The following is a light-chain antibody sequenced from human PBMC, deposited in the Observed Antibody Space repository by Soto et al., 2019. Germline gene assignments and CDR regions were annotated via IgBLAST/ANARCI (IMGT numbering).Light chain of an antibody. CDR3: QQNGRSPT. CDR2: EAS. Sequence: EIVLTQSPATLSLSPGDGATLSCRASQSITKFLAWYQQRPGQPPRLLIYEASERASGVPARFSGSGSGSGTDFTLFISRLEPEDCGVYYCQQNGRSPTFGPGTKVEVK. CDR1: QSITKF. J-gene: IGKJ3*01. V-gene: IGKV3-11*01.